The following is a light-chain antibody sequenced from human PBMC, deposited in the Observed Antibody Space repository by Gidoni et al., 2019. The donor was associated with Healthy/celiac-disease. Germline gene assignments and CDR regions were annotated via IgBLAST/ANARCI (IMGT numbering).Light chain of an antibody. CDR2: DAS. CDR1: QSVSSY. J-gene: IGKJ5*01. CDR3: QQRSNWPPNT. V-gene: IGKV3-11*01. Sequence: IVLTQSPATLSVSQGERATLSCRASQSVSSYLAWYQQKPGQAPRLLIDDASNRATGIPARFSGSGSGTDFTLTISSLEPEDFAVYYCQQRSNWPPNTFGQGTRLEIK.